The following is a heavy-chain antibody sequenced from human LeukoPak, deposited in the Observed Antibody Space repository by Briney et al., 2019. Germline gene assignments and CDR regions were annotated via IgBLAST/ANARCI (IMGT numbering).Heavy chain of an antibody. CDR2: ISGSGGST. J-gene: IGHJ4*02. CDR1: GFTLSSYA. CDR3: AKVKYYYDSSGPFDY. V-gene: IGHV3-23*01. D-gene: IGHD3-22*01. Sequence: GGSLRLSCAASGFTLSSYAMSWVRQAPGKGLEWVSAISGSGGSTYYADSVKGRFTISRDNSKNTLYLQMNSLRAEDTAVYYCAKVKYYYDSSGPFDYWGQGTLVTVSS.